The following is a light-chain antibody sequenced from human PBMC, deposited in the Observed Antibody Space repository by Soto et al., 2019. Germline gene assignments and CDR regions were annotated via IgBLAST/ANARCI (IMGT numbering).Light chain of an antibody. Sequence: IQTTQYPSYESASVGDRVTITCRASQNIRSWLAWYQQKPGKAPKLLIYAASNLQSGVPSRFSGSGSGTDFTLTINSLQPEDFATYSCQQCYSTPITFGQGTRLEI. CDR3: QQCYSTPIT. CDR1: QNIRSW. J-gene: IGKJ5*01. V-gene: IGKV1-12*01. CDR2: AAS.